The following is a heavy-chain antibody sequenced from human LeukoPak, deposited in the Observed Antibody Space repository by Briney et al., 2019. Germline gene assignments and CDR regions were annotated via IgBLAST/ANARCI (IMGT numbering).Heavy chain of an antibody. V-gene: IGHV4-34*01. J-gene: IGHJ5*02. CDR3: ARHYGP. Sequence: SETLSLTCAVYGGSFSGYYWSWIRQPPGKGLEWIGEINHSGSTNYNPSLKCRVTISVDTSKNQFSLKLSSVTAADTAVYYCARHYGPWGQGTLVTVSS. CDR2: INHSGST. D-gene: IGHD3-16*01. CDR1: GGSFSGYY.